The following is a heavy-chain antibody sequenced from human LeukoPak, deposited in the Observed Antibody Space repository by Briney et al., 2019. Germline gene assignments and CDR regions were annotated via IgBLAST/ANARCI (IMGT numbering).Heavy chain of an antibody. Sequence: ASVKVSCKASGYTFTSYYMHWVRQAPGQGLEWMGIINPSGGSTSYAQKFQGRVTMTRDASTSTVYMELSSLRSEDTAVYYCARDVPYSSGWSYYYYYGMDVWGQGTTVTVSS. CDR1: GYTFTSYY. CDR3: ARDVPYSSGWSYYYYYGMDV. D-gene: IGHD6-19*01. J-gene: IGHJ6*02. CDR2: INPSGGST. V-gene: IGHV1-46*01.